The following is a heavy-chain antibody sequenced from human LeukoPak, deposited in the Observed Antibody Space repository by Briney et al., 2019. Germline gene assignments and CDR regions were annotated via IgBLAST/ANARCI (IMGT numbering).Heavy chain of an antibody. CDR1: GFTFNKAW. J-gene: IGHJ4*02. CDR3: TAGLGLTNDDS. CDR2: IKENSVGGTI. Sequence: GGSLRXSCGASGFTFNKAWMSWVRQTPGKGLEWVGRIKENSVGGTIDYAAPVQGRFTIPRDDSKNTVYLEMNSLKTEDTAVYYCTAGLGLTNDDSWGQGTLVTVSS. D-gene: IGHD2-8*01. V-gene: IGHV3-15*01.